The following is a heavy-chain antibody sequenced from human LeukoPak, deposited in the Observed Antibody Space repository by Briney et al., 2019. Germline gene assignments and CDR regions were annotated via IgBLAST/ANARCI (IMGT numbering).Heavy chain of an antibody. V-gene: IGHV1-8*01. Sequence: ASAKVSCKASGYTFTSYDINWVRQATGQGLEWMGWMNPNSGNTGYAQKFQGRVTMTRNTSISTAYMELSSLRSEDTAVYYCARGRDFWSGYGFDYWGQGTLVTVSS. CDR1: GYTFTSYD. D-gene: IGHD3-3*01. J-gene: IGHJ4*02. CDR2: MNPNSGNT. CDR3: ARGRDFWSGYGFDY.